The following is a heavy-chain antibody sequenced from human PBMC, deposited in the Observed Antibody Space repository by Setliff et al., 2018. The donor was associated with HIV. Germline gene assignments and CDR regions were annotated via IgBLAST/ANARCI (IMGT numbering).Heavy chain of an antibody. CDR3: ASARIPTGGTSTSLDY. Sequence: GGSLRLSCAASGFTFSSHWMSWVRQAPGKGLEWVANIKQDGSEKYHVDSVKGRFTISRDNSKNTLFLQLNTLRSEDTAVYYCASARIPTGGTSTSLDYWGQGALVTVSS. V-gene: IGHV3-7*01. CDR2: IKQDGSEK. CDR1: GFTFSSHW. D-gene: IGHD1-1*01. J-gene: IGHJ4*02.